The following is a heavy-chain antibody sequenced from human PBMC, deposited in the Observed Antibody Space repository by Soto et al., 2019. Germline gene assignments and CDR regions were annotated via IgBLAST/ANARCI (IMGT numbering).Heavy chain of an antibody. Sequence: GSLRLSCAASGFTFSSSAMSWVRQAPGKGLEWVSSISGSVGITYYTDSVKGRFTIFSVSSKNTLYLQMNNLRAGDTAVYYCAKEEDGTSSWIDWFERRGKGNMVIVSS. CDR1: GFTFSSSA. CDR2: ISGSVGIT. CDR3: AKEEDGTSSWIDWFER. D-gene: IGHD5-12*01. J-gene: IGHJ5*02. V-gene: IGHV3-23*01.